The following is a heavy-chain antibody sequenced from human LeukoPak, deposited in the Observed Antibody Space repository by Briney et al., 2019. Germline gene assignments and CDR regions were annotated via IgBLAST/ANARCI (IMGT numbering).Heavy chain of an antibody. D-gene: IGHD3-3*01. CDR3: ASKYYDFWSGYYV. CDR1: GLTFSSYA. J-gene: IGHJ4*02. CDR2: ISYDGSNK. Sequence: GRSLRLSCAASGLTFSSYAMHWVRQAPGKGLEWVAVISYDGSNKYYADSVKGRLTISRDNSKNTLYLQMNSLRAEDTAVYYCASKYYDFWSGYYVWGQGTLVTVSS. V-gene: IGHV3-30-3*01.